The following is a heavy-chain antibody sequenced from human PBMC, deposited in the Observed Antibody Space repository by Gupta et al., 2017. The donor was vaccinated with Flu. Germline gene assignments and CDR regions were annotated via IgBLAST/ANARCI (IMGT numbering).Heavy chain of an antibody. CDR3: ARAWDGYNPLDY. Sequence: EVQRVESGGGLVQPGGSLRLSCAASGFTFSSYWIHWVRQAPGKGLVWVSRINSDGSSTSYADSVKGRFTSSRDNAKNTLYLQMNSLRAEDTAVYYCARAWDGYNPLDYWGQGTLVTVAS. V-gene: IGHV3-74*01. CDR1: GFTFSSYW. CDR2: INSDGSST. D-gene: IGHD5-24*01. J-gene: IGHJ4*02.